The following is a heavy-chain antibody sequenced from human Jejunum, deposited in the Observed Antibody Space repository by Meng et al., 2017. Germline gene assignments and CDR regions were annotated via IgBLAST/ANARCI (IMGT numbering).Heavy chain of an antibody. CDR3: VKDSGSGWHQFYFDY. CDR1: GFTFDDYA. D-gene: IGHD6-19*01. CDR2: ISWNSGSI. V-gene: IGHV3-9*03. Sequence: SLKISCVASGFTFDDYAMHWVRQAPGKGLEWVSAISWNSGSIDYEDSVKGRFTISRDNAKNSLYLQMNSLRPEDMALYYCVKDSGSGWHQFYFDYWGRGTLVTVSS. J-gene: IGHJ4*01.